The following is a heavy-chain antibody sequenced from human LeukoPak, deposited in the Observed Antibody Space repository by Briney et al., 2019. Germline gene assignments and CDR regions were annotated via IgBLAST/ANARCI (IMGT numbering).Heavy chain of an antibody. CDR3: ARDLLWFGDPSVG. J-gene: IGHJ4*02. CDR2: IRGNGYST. V-gene: IGHV3-23*01. Sequence: GGSLRLSCAASGFTFDRYSMHWVRQAPGRGLEWVSTIRGNGYSTFYADSVKGRFTISRDNSNNTLYLHMNALRADDAALYYCARDLLWFGDPSVGWGQGSLVTVSS. CDR1: GFTFDRYS. D-gene: IGHD3-10*01.